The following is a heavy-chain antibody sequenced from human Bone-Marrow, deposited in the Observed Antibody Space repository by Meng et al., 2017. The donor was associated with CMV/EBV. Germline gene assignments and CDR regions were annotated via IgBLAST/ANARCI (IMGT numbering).Heavy chain of an antibody. CDR1: GYTFTGYY. J-gene: IGHJ4*02. Sequence: ASVKVSCKASGYTFTGYYMHWVRQAPGQGLEWMGWINPNSGGTNYAQKFQGRVTMTRDTSISTAYMELSRLRSDDTAVYYCARDPEDDQLLTFDYWGQGTLVTVSS. V-gene: IGHV1-2*02. D-gene: IGHD2-2*01. CDR3: ARDPEDDQLLTFDY. CDR2: INPNSGGT.